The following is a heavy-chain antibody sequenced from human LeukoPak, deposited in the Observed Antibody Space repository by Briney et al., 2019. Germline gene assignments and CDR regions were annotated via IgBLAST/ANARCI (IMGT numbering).Heavy chain of an antibody. J-gene: IGHJ5*02. D-gene: IGHD3-22*01. CDR2: INHSGST. Sequence: SETLSLTCAVYGGSFSGYYWSWIRQPPGKGLEWIGEINHSGSTNYNPSLKSRVTISVDTSKNQFSLKLSSVTAADTAVYYCARGVQEGYYYDSSGHRRSFDPWGQGTLVTASS. CDR3: ARGVQEGYYYDSSGHRRSFDP. CDR1: GGSFSGYY. V-gene: IGHV4-34*01.